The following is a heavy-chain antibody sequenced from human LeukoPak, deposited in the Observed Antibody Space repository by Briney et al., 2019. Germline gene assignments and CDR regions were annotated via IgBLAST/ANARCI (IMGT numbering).Heavy chain of an antibody. J-gene: IGHJ6*02. CDR3: ARDRWGYGMDV. Sequence: LGGSLRLSCAASGFTFSSYWMSWVRQVPGKGLEWVANIKEDGSEKHFVDSVKGRFTISRDNAKNSLYLQMNSLRAEDTAVYYCARDRWGYGMDVWGQGTRVIVSS. D-gene: IGHD3-16*01. CDR2: IKEDGSEK. V-gene: IGHV3-7*01. CDR1: GFTFSSYW.